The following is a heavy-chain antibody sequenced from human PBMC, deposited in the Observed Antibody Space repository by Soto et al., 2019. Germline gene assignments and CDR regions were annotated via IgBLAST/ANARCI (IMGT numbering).Heavy chain of an antibody. V-gene: IGHV3-66*01. CDR1: GFTVSSNY. J-gene: IGHJ3*02. CDR3: ASPDRRLRWLEMATIADAFDI. Sequence: GGSLRLSCAASGFTVSSNYMSWVRQAPGQGLEWVSVIYSGCSTYYADSVKGRFTISRDNSKNTLYLQMNSLRAVDTAVYYCASPDRRLRWLEMATIADAFDIWGQGTMVTVSS. CDR2: IYSGCST. D-gene: IGHD5-12*01.